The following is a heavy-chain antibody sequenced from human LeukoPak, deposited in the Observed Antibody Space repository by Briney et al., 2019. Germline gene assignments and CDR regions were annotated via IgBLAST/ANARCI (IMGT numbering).Heavy chain of an antibody. V-gene: IGHV3-20*04. CDR3: ARDGSIAARRPPYYYMDV. CDR2: INWNGGST. J-gene: IGHJ6*03. CDR1: GFTFDDYG. D-gene: IGHD6-6*01. Sequence: GGSLRLSCAASGFTFDDYGMSWVRQAPGKGLEWVSGINWNGGSTGYADSVKGRFTISRDNAKNSLYLQMNSLRAEDTALYYCARDGSIAARRPPYYYMDVWGKGTTVTVSS.